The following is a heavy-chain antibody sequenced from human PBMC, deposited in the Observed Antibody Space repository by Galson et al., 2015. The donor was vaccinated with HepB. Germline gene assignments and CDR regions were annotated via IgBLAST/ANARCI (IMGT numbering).Heavy chain of an antibody. V-gene: IGHV3-30*18. Sequence: SLRLSCAASGFTFSNYGTHWVRQAPGKGLDWVAVLSYDGSDKYYADSVEGRFTISRDNSKNTLYLQMNSLRAEDTAVYYCAKDGAGARGYTNFHHWGQGTLVTVSS. J-gene: IGHJ1*01. D-gene: IGHD1-26*01. CDR1: GFTFSNYG. CDR3: AKDGAGARGYTNFHH. CDR2: LSYDGSDK.